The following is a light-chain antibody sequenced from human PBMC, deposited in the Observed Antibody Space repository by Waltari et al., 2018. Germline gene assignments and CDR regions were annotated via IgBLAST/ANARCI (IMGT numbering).Light chain of an antibody. CDR2: AAS. CDR1: QSISTY. CDR3: QQSYSPLT. V-gene: IGKV1-39*01. J-gene: IGKJ4*01. Sequence: DFQMTQSPSSLSASVGDRVTITCRASQSISTYLNWYQQIPGKAPNLLIYAASRLQSGVPSRFSGSGSGTDFTLTISSLQPEDFATYYCQQSYSPLTFGGGTKVEIK.